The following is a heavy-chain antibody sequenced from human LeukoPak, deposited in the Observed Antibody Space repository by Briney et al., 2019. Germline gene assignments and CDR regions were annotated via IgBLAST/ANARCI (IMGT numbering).Heavy chain of an antibody. CDR3: ARSSGYYRNFDY. CDR2: IYYSGST. V-gene: IGHV4-59*01. J-gene: IGHJ4*02. CDR1: GFTFSNAW. D-gene: IGHD3-22*01. Sequence: GSLRLSCAASGFTFSNAWMSWIRQPPGKGLEWIGYIYYSGSTNYNPSLKSRVTISVDTSKNQFSLNLSSVTAADTAVYYCARSSGYYRNFDYWGQGTLVTVSS.